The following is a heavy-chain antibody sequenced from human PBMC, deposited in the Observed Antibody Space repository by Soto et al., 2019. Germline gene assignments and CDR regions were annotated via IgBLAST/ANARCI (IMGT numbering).Heavy chain of an antibody. V-gene: IGHV3-11*05. D-gene: IGHD3-22*01. Sequence: QVQLVESGGGLVKPGGSLRLSCAASGFIFSDYYMSWIRQPPGKGLEWVSYISSSSSYTTYPDSVKGRFTISRDNAKNSLYLQMNSLRTEDTAVYYCASGPRHYDMGGYPDHWGQGTLVTVSS. J-gene: IGHJ4*02. CDR2: ISSSSSYT. CDR1: GFIFSDYY. CDR3: ASGPRHYDMGGYPDH.